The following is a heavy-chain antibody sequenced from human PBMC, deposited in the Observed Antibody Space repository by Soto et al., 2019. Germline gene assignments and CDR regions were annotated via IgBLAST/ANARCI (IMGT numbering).Heavy chain of an antibody. CDR2: IWYDGSNT. CDR1: GFTFNSYA. J-gene: IGHJ4*02. CDR3: ARDFSMVIVAPGY. Sequence: GGSLRLSCAASGFTFNSYAMHWVRQAPGKGLEWVGFIWYDGSNTFYAESVKGRFTISRDNSKNTVYMQRNSLRAEDTAVYYCARDFSMVIVAPGYWGQGTLVTVSS. D-gene: IGHD5-12*01. V-gene: IGHV3-33*01.